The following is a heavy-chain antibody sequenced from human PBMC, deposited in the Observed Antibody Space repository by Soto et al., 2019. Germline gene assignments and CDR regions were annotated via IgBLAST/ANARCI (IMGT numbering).Heavy chain of an antibody. CDR3: AQHLAPSALGFGVTYFDF. D-gene: IGHD2-8*01. V-gene: IGHV1-69*01. J-gene: IGHJ4*02. CDR2: VVPIFGTS. CDR1: GGIPTSYA. Sequence: QLELVQSGAEMKKPGSSVKVSCKASGGIPTSYAISWVRQAPGQGLEWMGGVVPIFGTSNYAQRFQGRLTITADESTRTAYMDLSSLRSEDTAVYFCAQHLAPSALGFGVTYFDFWGQGTLVTVSS.